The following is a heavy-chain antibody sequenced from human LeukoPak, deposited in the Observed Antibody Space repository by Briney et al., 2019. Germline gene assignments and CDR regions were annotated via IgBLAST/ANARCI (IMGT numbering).Heavy chain of an antibody. CDR2: IYHSGST. J-gene: IGHJ4*02. CDR3: ARSHIQLWAIVDY. CDR1: GGSISSGGYY. D-gene: IGHD5-18*01. Sequence: PSETLSLTCTVSGGSISSGGYYWSWIRQPPGKGLEWIGYIYHSGSTYYNPSLKSRVTISVDRSKNQFSLKLSSVTAADTAVYYCARSHIQLWAIVDYWGQGTLVTVSS. V-gene: IGHV4-30-2*01.